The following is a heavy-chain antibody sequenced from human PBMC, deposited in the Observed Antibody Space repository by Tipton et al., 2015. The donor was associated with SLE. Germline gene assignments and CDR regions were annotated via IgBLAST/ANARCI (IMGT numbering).Heavy chain of an antibody. CDR2: MYTGGST. CDR1: GGSISSYF. J-gene: IGHJ4*02. D-gene: IGHD7-27*01. CDR3: ASVNWGLTG. Sequence: TLSLTCTVSGGSISSYFWSWIRQPAGKGLEWIGRMYTGGSTDYNPSLKSRVTMSVDTSRNQVSLKLSSVTAADTAVYYCASVNWGLTGWGQGTLVTVSS. V-gene: IGHV4-4*07.